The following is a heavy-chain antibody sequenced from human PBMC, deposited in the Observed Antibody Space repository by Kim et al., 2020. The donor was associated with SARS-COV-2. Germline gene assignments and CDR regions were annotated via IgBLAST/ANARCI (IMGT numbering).Heavy chain of an antibody. CDR1: GDIVSSNSAA. J-gene: IGHJ4*02. V-gene: IGHV6-1*01. Sequence: SQTLSLTCAISGDIVSSNSAAWNWIRQSSSRGLEWLGRTYYRSKWYNDYAVSVKSRIIINPDTSKNHFSLQLNSVTPEDTAVYYCARASDFCSSTSCYTKHYYFDSWGQGTLVTVSS. CDR3: ARASDFCSSTSCYTKHYYFDS. D-gene: IGHD2-2*02. CDR2: TYYRSKWYN.